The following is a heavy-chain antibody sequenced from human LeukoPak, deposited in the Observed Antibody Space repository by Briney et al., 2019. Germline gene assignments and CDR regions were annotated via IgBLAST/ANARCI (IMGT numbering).Heavy chain of an antibody. Sequence: GESLKISCKGSGYSFTSYWISWVRQMPGKGLEWMGRFDPSDSYTNYSPSFQGHVTISADKSISTAYLQWSSLNASDTAMYYCARIYYYGSGSYYRTPNWFDPWGQGTLVTVSS. V-gene: IGHV5-10-1*01. CDR1: GYSFTSYW. D-gene: IGHD3-10*01. J-gene: IGHJ5*02. CDR3: ARIYYYGSGSYYRTPNWFDP. CDR2: FDPSDSYT.